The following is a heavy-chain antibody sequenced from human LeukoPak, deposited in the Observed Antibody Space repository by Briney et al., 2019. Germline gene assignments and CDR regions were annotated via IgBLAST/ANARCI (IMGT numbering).Heavy chain of an antibody. D-gene: IGHD1-26*01. CDR2: ISYDGSNK. J-gene: IGHJ3*02. V-gene: IGHV3-30*18. Sequence: GGSLKVSCAASGFTFSHYAMHWVRQAPGKGLEWVAVISYDGSNKYYADSVKGRFTISRDNSKNTLYLKMKSLRAEDTAVYYCAKGRPIVGPTDAFDIWGQGTMVTVSS. CDR1: GFTFSHYA. CDR3: AKGRPIVGPTDAFDI.